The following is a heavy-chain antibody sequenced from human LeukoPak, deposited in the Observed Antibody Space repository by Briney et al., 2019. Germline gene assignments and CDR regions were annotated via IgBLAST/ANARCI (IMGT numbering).Heavy chain of an antibody. CDR2: ISASNGNT. CDR3: ARSSELRYFDWLFIFGSFDY. CDR1: GYTFTSYG. J-gene: IGHJ4*02. D-gene: IGHD3-9*01. Sequence: ASVTVSCKASGYTFTSYGISWVRQAPGQGLEGMGWISASNGNTNYAQKLQGRVTMTTDTSTSTAYMELRSLRSDDTAVYYCARSSELRYFDWLFIFGSFDYWGQGTLVTVSS. V-gene: IGHV1-18*04.